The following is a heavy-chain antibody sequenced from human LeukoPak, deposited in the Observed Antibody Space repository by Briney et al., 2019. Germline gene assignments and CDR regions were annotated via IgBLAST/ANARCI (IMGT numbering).Heavy chain of an antibody. D-gene: IGHD6-19*01. V-gene: IGHV4-34*01. CDR3: ARGAEQWLPFRYYFDY. CDR1: GGSISSDGYY. Sequence: SETLSLTCTVSGGSISSDGYYWSWIRQPPGKGLEWIGEINHSGSTNYNPSLKSRVTISVDTSKNQFSLKLSSVTAADTAVYYCARGAEQWLPFRYYFDYWGQGTLVTVSS. CDR2: INHSGST. J-gene: IGHJ4*02.